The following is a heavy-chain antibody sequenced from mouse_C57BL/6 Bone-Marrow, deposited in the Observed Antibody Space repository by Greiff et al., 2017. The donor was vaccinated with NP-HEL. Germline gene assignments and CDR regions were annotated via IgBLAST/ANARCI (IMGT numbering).Heavy chain of an antibody. CDR3: ARRRYSNYRDAMDY. CDR2: IYPGDGDT. J-gene: IGHJ4*01. V-gene: IGHV1-80*01. Sequence: QVQLQQSGAELVKPGASVKISCKASGYAFSSYWMNWVKQRPGKGLEWIGQIYPGDGDTNYNGKFKGKATLTADKSSSTAYMQLSSLTSEDSAVYFWARRRYSNYRDAMDYWGQGTSVTVSS. D-gene: IGHD2-5*01. CDR1: GYAFSSYW.